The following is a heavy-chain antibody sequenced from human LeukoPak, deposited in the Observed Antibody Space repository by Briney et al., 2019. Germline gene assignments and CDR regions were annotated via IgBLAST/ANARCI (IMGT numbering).Heavy chain of an antibody. V-gene: IGHV3-30-3*01. CDR3: ARSGAPMIVFVYNFDY. D-gene: IGHD3-22*01. Sequence: PGGSLRLSCAASGFTFSSYAMHWVRQAPGKGLEWVAVTSYDGGNKYYADSVKGRFTISRDNSKNTLYLQMNSLRAEDTAVYYCARSGAPMIVFVYNFDYWGQGTLVTVSS. CDR1: GFTFSSYA. J-gene: IGHJ4*02. CDR2: TSYDGGNK.